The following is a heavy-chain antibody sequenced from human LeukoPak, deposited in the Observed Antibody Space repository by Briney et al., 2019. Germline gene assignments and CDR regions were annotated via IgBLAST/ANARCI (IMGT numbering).Heavy chain of an antibody. CDR3: AKGSTYYYDSSDY. V-gene: IGHV3-23*01. CDR1: GFTFSSYA. CDR2: ISGSGGST. D-gene: IGHD3-22*01. J-gene: IGHJ4*02. Sequence: GGSLRLSCAASGFTFSSYAMSWVRPAPGKGLEWVSAISGSGGSTYYADSVKGRFTISRDNSKNTLYLQMNSLRAEDTAVYYCAKGSTYYYDSSDYWGQGTLVTVSS.